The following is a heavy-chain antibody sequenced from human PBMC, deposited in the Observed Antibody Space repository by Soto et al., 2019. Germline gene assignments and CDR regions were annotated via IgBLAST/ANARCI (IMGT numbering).Heavy chain of an antibody. CDR1: VGTFSSYT. CDR3: AREERYCSGGSCYDNRGY. V-gene: IGHV1-69*04. D-gene: IGHD2-15*01. Sequence: ASVTVSCKASVGTFSSYTTSWVRQAPGQGLEWMGRIIPILGIANYAQKFQGRVTITADKSTSTAYMELSSLRSEDTAVYYCAREERYCSGGSCYDNRGYWGQGTLVTVSS. J-gene: IGHJ4*02. CDR2: IIPILGIA.